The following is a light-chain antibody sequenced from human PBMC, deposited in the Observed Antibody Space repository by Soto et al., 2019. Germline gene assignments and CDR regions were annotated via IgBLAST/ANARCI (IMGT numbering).Light chain of an antibody. Sequence: EIVLTQSPGTLSLSPGERATLSCRASQSVSSSYLAWYQLKPGQAPRLLIYGASSRASGIPDRFSGSGSGTDFTLTISRLEPEDFAVYYCLQYGNSQTFGQGTKAEIK. CDR1: QSVSSSY. CDR3: LQYGNSQT. V-gene: IGKV3-20*01. J-gene: IGKJ1*01. CDR2: GAS.